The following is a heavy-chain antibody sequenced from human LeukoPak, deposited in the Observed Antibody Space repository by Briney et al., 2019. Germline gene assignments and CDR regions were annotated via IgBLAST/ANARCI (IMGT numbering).Heavy chain of an antibody. V-gene: IGHV5-51*01. CDR3: ARQDSSGWLDP. D-gene: IGHD6-19*01. J-gene: IGHJ5*02. CDR1: GYIFITYW. Sequence: GESLKISCKGSGYIFITYWIGWVRQMPGKGLEWMGIIYAGDSDTRYSPSFQGQVTISADKSINTAYLQWSSLKASDTAMYYCARQDSSGWLDPWGQGTLVTVSS. CDR2: IYAGDSDT.